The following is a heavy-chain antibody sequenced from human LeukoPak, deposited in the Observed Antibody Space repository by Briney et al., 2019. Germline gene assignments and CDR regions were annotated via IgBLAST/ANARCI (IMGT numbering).Heavy chain of an antibody. V-gene: IGHV4-30-2*01. CDR1: GGSISSGGYS. CDR3: GFGDQRGAFDI. J-gene: IGHJ3*02. CDR2: IYHSGST. Sequence: SQTLSLTCAASGGSISSGGYSWSWIRQPPGKGLEWIGYIYHSGSTYYNPSLKSRVTISVDRSKNQFSLKLSSVTAADTAVYYCGFGDQRGAFDIWGQGTMVTVSS. D-gene: IGHD3-10*01.